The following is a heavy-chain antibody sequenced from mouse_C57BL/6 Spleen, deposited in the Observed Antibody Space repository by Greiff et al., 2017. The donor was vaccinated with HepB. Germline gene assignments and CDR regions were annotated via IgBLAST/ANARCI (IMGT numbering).Heavy chain of an antibody. D-gene: IGHD4-1*01. CDR2: IDPENGDT. CDR3: TTNWEFAY. J-gene: IGHJ3*01. V-gene: IGHV14-4*01. CDR1: GFNIKDDY. Sequence: VKLQESGAELVRPGASVKLSCTASGFNIKDDYMHWVKQRPEQGLEWIGWIDPENGDTEYASKFQGKATITADTSSNTAYLQLSSLTSEDTAVYYCTTNWEFAYWGQGTLVTVSA.